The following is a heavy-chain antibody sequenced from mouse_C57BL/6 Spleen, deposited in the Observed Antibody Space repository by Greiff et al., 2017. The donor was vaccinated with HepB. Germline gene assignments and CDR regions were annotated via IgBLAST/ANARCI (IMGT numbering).Heavy chain of an antibody. Sequence: VQLQQPGAELVRPGSSVKLSCKASGYTFTSYWMHWVKQRPIQGLEWIGNIDPSDSETHYNQKFKDKATLTVDKSSSTAYMQLSSLTSEDSAVYYCARGSMGNPFAYWGQGTLVTVSA. CDR3: ARGSMGNPFAY. CDR1: GYTFTSYW. CDR2: IDPSDSET. V-gene: IGHV1-52*01. D-gene: IGHD2-1*01. J-gene: IGHJ3*01.